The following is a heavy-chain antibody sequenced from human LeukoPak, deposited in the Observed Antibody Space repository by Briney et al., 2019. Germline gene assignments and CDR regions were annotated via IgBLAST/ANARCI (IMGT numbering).Heavy chain of an antibody. CDR1: GFXXXXXY. CDR3: VKDRSIAAPNNDFFDS. V-gene: IGHV3-64D*06. CDR2: XSSNGATT. J-gene: IGHJ4*02. Sequence: PGGSLTLSRSASGFXXXXXYLHWVRQAPXXGXXXXXXXSSNGATTYYADSVKGRFTISRDNSKNTLYLQMSSLRADDTAVYYCVKDRSIAAPNNDFFDSWGQGALVTVSS. D-gene: IGHD6-6*01.